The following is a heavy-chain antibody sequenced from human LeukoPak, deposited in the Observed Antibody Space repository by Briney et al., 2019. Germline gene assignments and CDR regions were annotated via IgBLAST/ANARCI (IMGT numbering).Heavy chain of an antibody. Sequence: ASVKVSCKASGYTFTGYYLHWVRQAPGQGLEWMRWINPNSVGTNYAQKFQGRVTMTRDTSISPAYMELSRLRSDDTAVYYCARVPYDFWSGYDKIPEYFQHWGQGTLVTVSS. CDR3: ARVPYDFWSGYDKIPEYFQH. J-gene: IGHJ1*01. CDR2: INPNSVGT. V-gene: IGHV1-2*02. CDR1: GYTFTGYY. D-gene: IGHD3-3*01.